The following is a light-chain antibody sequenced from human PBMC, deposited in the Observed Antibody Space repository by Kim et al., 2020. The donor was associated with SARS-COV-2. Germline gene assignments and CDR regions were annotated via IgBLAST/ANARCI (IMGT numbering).Light chain of an antibody. CDR2: GAS. CDR3: QHYDNAPLP. J-gene: IGKJ4*01. Sequence: EIVLTQSPGTLSVSPGERATLSCRASQSINSRFLAWYQQRPGQAPWLLIYGASSRATGIPDRFSGSGSGTDFTLTITRLEPEDVAVYFCQHYDNAPLPCGGGTKVDIK. CDR1: QSINSRF. V-gene: IGKV3-20*01.